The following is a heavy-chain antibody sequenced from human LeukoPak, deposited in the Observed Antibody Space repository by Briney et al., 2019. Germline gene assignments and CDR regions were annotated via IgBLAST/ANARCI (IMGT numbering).Heavy chain of an antibody. CDR2: ISYDGSNK. D-gene: IGHD1-26*01. Sequence: GGSLRLSCAASGFTFSSYAMHWVRQAPGKGLEWVAVISYDGSNKYYADSVKGRFTISRDNSKNTLYLQMNSLRAEDAAVYYCARVQRQWELLIAYFDYWAQGTLVTVSS. J-gene: IGHJ4*02. CDR1: GFTFSSYA. CDR3: ARVQRQWELLIAYFDY. V-gene: IGHV3-30*04.